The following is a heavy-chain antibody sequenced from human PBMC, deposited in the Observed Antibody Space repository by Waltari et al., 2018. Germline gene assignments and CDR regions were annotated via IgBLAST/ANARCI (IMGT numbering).Heavy chain of an antibody. Sequence: EVQLVESGGGLVEPGGCLRLSWAASGFTLSSQDMSWVRQAPGKGVGRVATVRFNRINTINADSGEGRFTISRDNSKNTRYLKMNSLRAEDTAVYYCAKVNWNTNDQSWGQGTLVTVSS. J-gene: IGHJ5*02. V-gene: IGHV3-23*04. CDR1: GFTLSSQD. D-gene: IGHD1-20*01. CDR2: VRFNRINT. CDR3: AKVNWNTNDQS.